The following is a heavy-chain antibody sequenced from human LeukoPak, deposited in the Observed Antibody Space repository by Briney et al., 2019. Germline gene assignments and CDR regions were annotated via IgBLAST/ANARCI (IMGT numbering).Heavy chain of an antibody. CDR3: ARDYTGGILRFLISDEYYYYYYGMDV. V-gene: IGHV1-18*01. D-gene: IGHD3-3*01. CDR1: GYTFTSYG. J-gene: IGHJ6*02. Sequence: ASVTVSFKASGYTFTSYGISWVRQAPGQGLEWMGWISAYNGNINYAQKLQGRVTMTTDTSTSTAYMELRSLRSDDTAVYYCARDYTGGILRFLISDEYYYYYYGMDVWGQGTTVTVSS. CDR2: ISAYNGNI.